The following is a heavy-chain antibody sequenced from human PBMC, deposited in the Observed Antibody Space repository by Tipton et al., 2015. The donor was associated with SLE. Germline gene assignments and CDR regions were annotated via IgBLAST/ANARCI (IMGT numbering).Heavy chain of an antibody. CDR3: AGGGSSWPDAFDI. V-gene: IGHV4-59*01. Sequence: TLSLTCTASGGSISSYYWSWIRQPPGKGLEWIGYIYYSGSTNYNPSLKSRVTISVDTSKNQFSLKLSSVTAADTAVYYCAGGGSSWPDAFDIWGQGTMVTVSS. CDR2: IYYSGST. D-gene: IGHD6-13*01. J-gene: IGHJ3*02. CDR1: GGSISSYY.